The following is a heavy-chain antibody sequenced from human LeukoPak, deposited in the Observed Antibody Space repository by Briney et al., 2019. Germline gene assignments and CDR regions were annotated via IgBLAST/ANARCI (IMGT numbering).Heavy chain of an antibody. Sequence: SETLSLTCAVYGGSFSGYYWSWIRQPPGKGLEWIGEINHSGSTNYNPSLKGRVTISVDTSKNQFSLKLSSVTAADTAVYYCARAKRYYYCSSTSCYSWFDPWGQGTLVTVSS. CDR3: ARAKRYYYCSSTSCYSWFDP. J-gene: IGHJ5*02. V-gene: IGHV4-34*01. D-gene: IGHD2-2*01. CDR1: GGSFSGYY. CDR2: INHSGST.